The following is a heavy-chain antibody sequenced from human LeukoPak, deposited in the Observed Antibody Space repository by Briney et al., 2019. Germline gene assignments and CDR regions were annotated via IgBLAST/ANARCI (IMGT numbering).Heavy chain of an antibody. Sequence: PGGSLRLSCVASGFIFSNEMNWVRQAPGKGLEWVSYIGRSEAFKYYADPVKGRFTVSRDNAKNSLYLQMNSLSAEDTGVYFCAREVHGSGKNGMDVWGQGTTVSVSS. D-gene: IGHD4-23*01. CDR3: AREVHGSGKNGMDV. CDR2: IGRSEAFK. V-gene: IGHV3-48*03. J-gene: IGHJ6*02. CDR1: GFIFSNE.